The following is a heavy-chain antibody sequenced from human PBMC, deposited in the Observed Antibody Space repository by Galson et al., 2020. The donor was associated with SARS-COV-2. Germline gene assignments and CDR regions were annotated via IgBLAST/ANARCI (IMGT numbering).Heavy chain of an antibody. CDR1: GFTFRSYG. CDR2: IRYDGSNK. D-gene: IGHD6-6*01. Sequence: GGSLRLSCAASGFTFRSYGMHGVRQAPGKGLEWVAFIRYDGSNKYYADSVKGRFTISRDNSKNTLYLQMNSLRAEDTAVYYCAKEYSSSLDYWGQGTLVTVSS. CDR3: AKEYSSSLDY. V-gene: IGHV3-30*02. J-gene: IGHJ4*02.